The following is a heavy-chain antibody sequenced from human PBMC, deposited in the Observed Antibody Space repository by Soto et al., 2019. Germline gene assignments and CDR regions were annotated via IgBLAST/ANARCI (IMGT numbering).Heavy chain of an antibody. CDR1: GYTFSNYG. Sequence: QIQLVQSGPEVKKPGASVKVSCKASGYTFSNYGIKWVRQAPGQGLEWVGWITAYNGNRHHAEKFQGRVTMTTDTXXXXXXXXXXXXXXXXXXXXXXXXXXXXXXXXXXXXSDYWGQGTLVTVSS. CDR2: ITAYNGNR. J-gene: IGHJ4*02. CDR3: XXXXXXXXXXXXXXSDY. V-gene: IGHV1-18*04.